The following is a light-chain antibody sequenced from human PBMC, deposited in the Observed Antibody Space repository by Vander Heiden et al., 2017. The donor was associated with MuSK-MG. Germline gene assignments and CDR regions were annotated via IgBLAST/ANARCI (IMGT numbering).Light chain of an antibody. Sequence: SSELTQDPAVSVALGQTVRITCQGDSLRSYYASWYQQKPGQAPVLVIYGKNNRPSGIPDRFSGSSSGNTASLTITGAQAEDEADYYCNSQDSSGKQEVFGTGTKVTVL. CDR1: SLRSYY. V-gene: IGLV3-19*01. CDR2: GKN. J-gene: IGLJ1*01. CDR3: NSQDSSGKQEV.